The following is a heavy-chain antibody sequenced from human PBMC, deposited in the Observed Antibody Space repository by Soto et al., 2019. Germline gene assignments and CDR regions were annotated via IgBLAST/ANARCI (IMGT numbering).Heavy chain of an antibody. CDR3: ARRGSASWRKWFDS. CDR1: GGSITSTIDY. Sequence: SETLSLTCIVSGGSITSTIDYWGWIRQSPGKGLEWIGNIYYDGSTFYNPSLKSRVTISVDTSKRQFSLRVSSVTAADTAVYYCARRGSASWRKWFDSWGHGTMVTVS. V-gene: IGHV4-39*01. CDR2: IYYDGST. D-gene: IGHD2-2*01. J-gene: IGHJ5*01.